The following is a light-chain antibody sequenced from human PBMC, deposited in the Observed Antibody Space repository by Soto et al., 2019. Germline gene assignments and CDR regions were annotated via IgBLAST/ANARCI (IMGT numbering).Light chain of an antibody. CDR2: KVS. J-gene: IGKJ5*01. Sequence: EIVLTQTPLLSPVTLGQPASISCRSSRSLVASDGNAYLTWLHQRPGQPPRPLIYKVSQPLSGVPDRFSGSGAGTDFTLHISRVEAEDVGTYFCMQATQLRTFGQGTRLEIK. V-gene: IGKV2-24*01. CDR3: MQATQLRT. CDR1: RSLVASDGNAY.